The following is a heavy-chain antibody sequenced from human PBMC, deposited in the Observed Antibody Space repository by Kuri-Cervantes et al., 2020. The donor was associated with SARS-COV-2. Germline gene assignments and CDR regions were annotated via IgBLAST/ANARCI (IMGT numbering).Heavy chain of an antibody. CDR2: IKQDGSEK. V-gene: IGHV3-7*01. D-gene: IGHD2-15*01. CDR3: AKVGAGYCSGGSCDSVVVD. CDR1: GFTFSSYW. J-gene: IGHJ4*02. Sequence: GGSLRLSCAASGFTFSSYWMSWVRQAPGKGLEWVANIKQDGSEKYYVDSVKGRFTISRDNAKNSLYLQMNSLRAEDTAVYYCAKVGAGYCSGGSCDSVVVDWGQGTLVTSPQ.